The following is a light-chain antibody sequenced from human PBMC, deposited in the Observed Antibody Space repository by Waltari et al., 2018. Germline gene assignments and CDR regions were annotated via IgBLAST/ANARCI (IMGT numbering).Light chain of an antibody. V-gene: IGKV3-20*01. Sequence: EIVLTQSPGTLSLSPGERATLPCRARQSVSRNYLAWYQQKPGQPPRLLIYGASSRATGIPDRFSGSGTGTDFTLTISRLESEDFAVYYCQQYGTSPITFGQGTRLDIK. CDR3: QQYGTSPIT. CDR2: GAS. J-gene: IGKJ5*01. CDR1: QSVSRNY.